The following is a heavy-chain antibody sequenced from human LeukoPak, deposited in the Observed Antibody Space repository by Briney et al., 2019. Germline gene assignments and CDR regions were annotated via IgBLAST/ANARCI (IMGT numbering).Heavy chain of an antibody. CDR1: GYTFSDLD. D-gene: IGHD6-13*01. CDR2: INPNSGGT. CDR3: ARGRIAAAPYYGMDV. Sequence: ASVKVSCKASGYTFSDLDFTWVRQAPGQGLEWMGWINPNSGGTNYAQNFQGRVTMTRDTSISTAYMELSRLRSDDTAVYYCARGRIAAAPYYGMDVWGQGTTVTVSS. V-gene: IGHV1-2*02. J-gene: IGHJ6*02.